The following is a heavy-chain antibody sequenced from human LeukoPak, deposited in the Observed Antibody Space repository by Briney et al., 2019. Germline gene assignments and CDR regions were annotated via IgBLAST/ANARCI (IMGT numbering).Heavy chain of an antibody. V-gene: IGHV5-51*01. Sequence: GESLKISCKGSGYSFTSYWIGWVRQMPGKGLEWMGIIYPGDSDTRYSPSFQGQVTISADKSISTAYLQWSSLKASDTAMYYCARGGQQQLVFWRYWFDPWGQGTLVTVSS. CDR3: ARGGQQQLVFWRYWFDP. CDR1: GYSFTSYW. D-gene: IGHD6-13*01. CDR2: IYPGDSDT. J-gene: IGHJ5*02.